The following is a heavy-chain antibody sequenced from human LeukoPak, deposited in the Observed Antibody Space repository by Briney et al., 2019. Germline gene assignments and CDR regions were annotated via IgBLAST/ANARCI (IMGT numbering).Heavy chain of an antibody. CDR1: GASIISDTYY. CDR3: ARNFYASSGYYLDDFYFDF. J-gene: IGHJ4*02. CDR2: IYYSGST. D-gene: IGHD3-22*01. V-gene: IGHV4-39*07. Sequence: SETLSLTCTVSGASIISDTYYWSWIRQPPGKGLEWIGSIYYSGSTYYSPSLKSRVTMSVDTSTNQFSLKLITVTAAVTALYYCARNFYASSGYYLDDFYFDFWGQGTLVTVSS.